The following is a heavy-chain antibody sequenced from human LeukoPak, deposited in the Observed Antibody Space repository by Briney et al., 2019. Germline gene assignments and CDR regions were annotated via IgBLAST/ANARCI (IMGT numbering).Heavy chain of an antibody. Sequence: GGSLKLSCAASGHTFSGSGIHWVRQASGKELEWLGRIGRQGDSNATRYAASVKGKFTLSRVDSRNTASLQMNSLKTEDTAVYYCAGDYNFLTGLNYWGQGTLVTVSS. J-gene: IGHJ4*02. CDR1: GHTFSGSG. CDR3: AGDYNFLTGLNY. V-gene: IGHV3-73*01. CDR2: IGRQGDSNAT. D-gene: IGHD3-9*01.